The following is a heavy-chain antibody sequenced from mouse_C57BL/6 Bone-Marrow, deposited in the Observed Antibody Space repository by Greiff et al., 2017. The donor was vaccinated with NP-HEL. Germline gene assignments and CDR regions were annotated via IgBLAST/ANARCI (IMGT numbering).Heavy chain of an antibody. CDR1: GYTFTDYN. Sequence: VQLQQSGPELVKPGASVKIPCKASGYTFTDYNMDWVKQSHGKSLEWIGDINPNNGGTIYNQKFKGKATLTVDKSSSTAYMELRSLTSEDTAVYYCSRGAYYYGSSNVDVWGTGTTVTVSS. D-gene: IGHD1-1*01. CDR2: INPNNGGT. J-gene: IGHJ1*03. V-gene: IGHV1-18*01. CDR3: SRGAYYYGSSNVDV.